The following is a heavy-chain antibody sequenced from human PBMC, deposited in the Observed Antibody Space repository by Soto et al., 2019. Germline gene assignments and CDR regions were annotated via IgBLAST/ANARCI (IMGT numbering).Heavy chain of an antibody. Sequence: ASVKVSCKASGYSFTTNGITCVRQAPGQRLEWMGLIPTDNGNTRYSESLQGRVSMTRDTATSTAYMELNSLRADDTAVYYCVRLFPSRYCPYHRCDPWGQEPRGTASP. CDR1: GYSFTTNG. J-gene: IGHJ5*02. V-gene: IGHV1-18*01. D-gene: IGHD2-2*01. CDR3: VRLFPSRYCPYHRCDP. CDR2: IPTDNGNT.